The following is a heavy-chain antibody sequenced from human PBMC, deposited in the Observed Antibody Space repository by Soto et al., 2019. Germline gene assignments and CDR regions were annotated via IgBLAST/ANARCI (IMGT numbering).Heavy chain of an antibody. V-gene: IGHV3-33*01. CDR3: ARDMAVAGHTTDYWGHDNYETIGYYFDH. D-gene: IGHD6-19*01. J-gene: IGHJ4*02. CDR1: GFTFSSYG. CDR2: IWYDGSNK. Sequence: GGSLKISCAASGFTFSSYGMPWVRQAPVKGLEWVAVIWYDGSNKYYADSVKGRFTISRDNSKNTLYLQMNSLRAEDTAVYYCARDMAVAGHTTDYWGHDNYETIGYYFDHWGPGTLVTVSS.